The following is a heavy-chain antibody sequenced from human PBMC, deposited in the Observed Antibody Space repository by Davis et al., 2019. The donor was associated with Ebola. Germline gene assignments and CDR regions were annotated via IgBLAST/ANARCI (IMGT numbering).Heavy chain of an antibody. CDR2: IIPMLGIA. D-gene: IGHD5-24*01. J-gene: IGHJ6*02. Sequence: AASVKVPCKASGGTFSSYTISWVRLAPGQGLEWMGRIIPMLGIANYAQKFQGRVTITADISTTAYMELSSLRSEDTAVYYCARARDMATIGDYAMDVWGQGTTVTVSS. V-gene: IGHV1-69*02. CDR3: ARARDMATIGDYAMDV. CDR1: GGTFSSYT.